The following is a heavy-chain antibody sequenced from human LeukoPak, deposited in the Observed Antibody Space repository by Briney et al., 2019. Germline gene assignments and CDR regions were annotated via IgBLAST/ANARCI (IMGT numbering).Heavy chain of an antibody. CDR3: ARDHGYSSSPAFDY. D-gene: IGHD6-6*01. CDR1: GFTFSSYA. Sequence: GGSLRLSCAASGFTFSSYAMHWVRQAPGKGLEWVAVISYDGSNKYYADSVKGRFTISRDNSKNTLYLQMNSLRAEDTAVYYCARDHGYSSSPAFDYWGQGTLVTVSS. V-gene: IGHV3-30*04. CDR2: ISYDGSNK. J-gene: IGHJ4*02.